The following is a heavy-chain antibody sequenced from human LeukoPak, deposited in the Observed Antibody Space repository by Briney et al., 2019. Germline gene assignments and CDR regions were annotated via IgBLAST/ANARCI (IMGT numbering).Heavy chain of an antibody. J-gene: IGHJ3*02. Sequence: SETLSLTCTVSGGSISSYYWSWIRQPPGKGLEWIGYISYSGSTNYNPSLQSRVTISIDTSKNQFSLKLRSVTAADTAIYYCARQGYDILTGYIDAFDIWGQGTMVTVSS. CDR3: ARQGYDILTGYIDAFDI. V-gene: IGHV4-59*08. CDR1: GGSISSYY. D-gene: IGHD3-9*01. CDR2: ISYSGST.